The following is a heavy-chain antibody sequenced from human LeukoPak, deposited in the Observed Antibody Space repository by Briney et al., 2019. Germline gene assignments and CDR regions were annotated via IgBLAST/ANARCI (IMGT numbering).Heavy chain of an antibody. Sequence: INHSGSTTYNPSLKSRVTISVDTSKNQFSLKLSSVTAADTAVYYCARKFWSGYYTGFNDYWGQGTLVTVSS. D-gene: IGHD3-3*01. V-gene: IGHV4-34*01. CDR3: ARKFWSGYYTGFNDY. CDR2: INHSGST. J-gene: IGHJ4*02.